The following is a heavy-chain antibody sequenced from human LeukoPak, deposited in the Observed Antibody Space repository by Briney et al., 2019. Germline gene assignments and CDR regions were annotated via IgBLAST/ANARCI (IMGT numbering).Heavy chain of an antibody. CDR2: FDPEDGET. D-gene: IGHD1-26*01. CDR3: ATGIVGVAAFDI. J-gene: IGHJ3*02. V-gene: IGHV1-24*01. Sequence: GASVKVSCKASGYTLTELSMHWVRQAPGKGLEWMGGFDPEDGETIYAQKFQGRVTMTEDTSTDTAYMELSSLRSEDTVVYYCATGIVGVAAFDIWGQGTMVTVSS. CDR1: GYTLTELS.